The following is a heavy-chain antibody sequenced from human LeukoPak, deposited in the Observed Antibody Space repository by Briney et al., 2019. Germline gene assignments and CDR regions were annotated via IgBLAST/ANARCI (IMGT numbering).Heavy chain of an antibody. J-gene: IGHJ4*02. CDR3: AKGIVAAGTGAHHYFDY. Sequence: PGVSLRLSCAACGFTLDDYAMHCVRQAPGKGLEGVSLISGGGGITYYEDSVQGRFTISRHNSKNSLYLQMNSLRTEDTALYYCAKGIVAAGTGAHHYFDYWGQGTLVTVSS. V-gene: IGHV3-43*02. CDR1: GFTLDDYA. CDR2: ISGGGGIT. D-gene: IGHD6-13*01.